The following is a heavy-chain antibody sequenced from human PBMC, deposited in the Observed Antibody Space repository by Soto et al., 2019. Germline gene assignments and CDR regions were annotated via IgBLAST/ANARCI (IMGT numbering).Heavy chain of an antibody. CDR2: INSNGDST. CDR1: GFTFSSYA. D-gene: IGHD5-12*01. CDR3: VKAHGYDSDY. V-gene: IGHV3-64D*06. J-gene: IGHJ4*02. Sequence: PWGSLRLSCSASGFTFSSYAMYWVRQAPGKGLEYVSAINSNGDSTYYADSVKGRFTISRDNSKNTLYLQMSSLRAEDTAVYYCVKAHGYDSDYWGQGTLVTVSS.